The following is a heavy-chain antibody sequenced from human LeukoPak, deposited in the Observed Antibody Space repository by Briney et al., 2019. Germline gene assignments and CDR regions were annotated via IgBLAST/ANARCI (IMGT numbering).Heavy chain of an antibody. CDR2: IYDTGST. CDR1: GDSVSNSNY. V-gene: IGHV4-39*01. J-gene: IGHJ4*02. Sequence: SETLSLTCSVSGDSVSNSNYWGWIRQSPGKGLEWLGIIYDTGSTYYNPSLKSRVTISVDTSKNQFSLKLSSVTAADTAVYYCARHSGSSGWYAGFDYWGQGTLVTVSS. D-gene: IGHD6-19*01. CDR3: ARHSGSSGWYAGFDY.